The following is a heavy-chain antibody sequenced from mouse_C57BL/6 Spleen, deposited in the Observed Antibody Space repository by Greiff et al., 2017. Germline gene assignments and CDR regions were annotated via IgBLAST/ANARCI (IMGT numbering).Heavy chain of an antibody. J-gene: IGHJ2*01. CDR3: ANDYDVSY. Sequence: QVQLKESGAELARPGASVTMSCKASGYTFTSYTMHWVKQRPGQGLEWIGYINPSSGYTKYNQKFKDKATLTADKSSSTAYMQLSSLTSEDSAVYYCANDYDVSYWGQGTTLTVSS. CDR1: GYTFTSYT. V-gene: IGHV1-4*01. CDR2: INPSSGYT. D-gene: IGHD2-4*01.